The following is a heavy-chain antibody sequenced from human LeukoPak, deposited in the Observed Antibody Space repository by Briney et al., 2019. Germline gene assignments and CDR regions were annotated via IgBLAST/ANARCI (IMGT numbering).Heavy chain of an antibody. J-gene: IGHJ4*02. D-gene: IGHD2-21*02. V-gene: IGHV4-4*07. CDR3: ASSFRPLYCGGDCYSGSLDY. Sequence: PSETLSLTCTVSGGSISSYYWSWIRQPAGKGLEWIGRIYTSGSTNYNPSLKSRVTMSVDTSKNQFSLKLSSVTAADTAVYYCASSFRPLYCGGDCYSGSLDYWGQGTLVTVSS. CDR2: IYTSGST. CDR1: GGSISSYY.